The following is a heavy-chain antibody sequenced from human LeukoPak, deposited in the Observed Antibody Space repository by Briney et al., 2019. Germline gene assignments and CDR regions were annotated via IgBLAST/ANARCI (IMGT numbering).Heavy chain of an antibody. CDR1: GYTFTSYG. D-gene: IGHD3-22*01. V-gene: IGHV1-18*01. CDR2: ISAYNGNT. Sequence: ASVKVSCKASGYTFTSYGISWVRQAPGQGLEWMGGISAYNGNTNYAQKLQGRVTMTTDTSTSTAYMELRSLRSDDTAVYYCARDPRYYDGQYYFDYWGQGTLVTVSS. CDR3: ARDPRYYDGQYYFDY. J-gene: IGHJ4*02.